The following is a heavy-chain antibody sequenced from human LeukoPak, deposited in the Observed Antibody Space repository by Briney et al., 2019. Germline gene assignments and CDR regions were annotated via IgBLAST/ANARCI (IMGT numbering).Heavy chain of an antibody. Sequence: ASVKVSCKASGYTFTGYYMHWVRQAPGQGLEWMGIINPSGGSTSYAQKFQGRVTMIRDTSTSTVYMELSSLRSEDTAVYYCATRLGYCSSTSCQYYFDYWGQGTLVTVSS. D-gene: IGHD2-2*01. J-gene: IGHJ4*02. V-gene: IGHV1-46*01. CDR2: INPSGGST. CDR3: ATRLGYCSSTSCQYYFDY. CDR1: GYTFTGYY.